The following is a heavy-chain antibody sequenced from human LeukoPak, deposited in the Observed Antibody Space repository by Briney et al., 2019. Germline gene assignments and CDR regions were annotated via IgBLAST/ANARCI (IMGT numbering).Heavy chain of an antibody. CDR3: AKDSLADIDY. V-gene: IGHV3-30*02. Sequence: PGGSLRLSCAASGFSFSTYGMYWVRQAPGKGLEWVAFIRYDGSIKNYADSVKGRSTISRDNSKNTLYLQMNSLRAEDTAVYYCAKDSLADIDYWGQGTLVTVSS. J-gene: IGHJ4*02. D-gene: IGHD3-16*01. CDR1: GFSFSTYG. CDR2: IRYDGSIK.